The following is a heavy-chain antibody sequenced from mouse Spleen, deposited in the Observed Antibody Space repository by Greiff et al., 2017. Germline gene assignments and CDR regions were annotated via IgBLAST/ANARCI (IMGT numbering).Heavy chain of an antibody. CDR3: ARSAAQARDFAY. CDR1: GYTFTSYW. J-gene: IGHJ3*01. V-gene: IGHV1-50*01. D-gene: IGHD3-2*02. Sequence: QVQLQQPGAELVKPGASVKLSCKASGYTFTSYWMQWVKQRPGQGLEWIGEIDPSDSYTNYNQKFKGKATLTVDTSSSTAYMQLSSLTSEDSAVYYCARSAAQARDFAYWGQGTLVTVSA. CDR2: IDPSDSYT.